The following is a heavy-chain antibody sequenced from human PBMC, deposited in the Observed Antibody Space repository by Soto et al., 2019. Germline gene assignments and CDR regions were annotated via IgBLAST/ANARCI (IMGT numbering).Heavy chain of an antibody. CDR1: GFTFSSYW. CDR2: IKQDGSEK. V-gene: IGHV3-7*03. J-gene: IGHJ4*02. Sequence: PGGSLRLSCAASGFTFSSYWMSWVRQAPGKGLEWVANIKQDGSEKYYVDSVKGRFTISRDNAKNSLYLQMNSLRAEDTAVYYCARDPGYAFYDNSDCTDYWGQGTLVTVSS. D-gene: IGHD3-22*01. CDR3: ARDPGYAFYDNSDCTDY.